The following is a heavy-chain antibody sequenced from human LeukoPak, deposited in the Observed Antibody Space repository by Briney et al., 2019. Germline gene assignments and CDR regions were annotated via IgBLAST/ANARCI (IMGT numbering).Heavy chain of an antibody. D-gene: IGHD2-2*02. CDR3: ASPGGWLIIGYCSSTSCYTGAFDI. Sequence: SETLSLTCTVSGYSISSGYYWGWIRQPPGKGLEWIGSIYHSGSTYYNPSLKSRVTISVDTSKNQFSLKLSSVTAADTAVYYCASPGGWLIIGYCSSTSCYTGAFDIWGQGTMVTVSS. CDR1: GYSISSGYY. V-gene: IGHV4-38-2*02. J-gene: IGHJ3*02. CDR2: IYHSGST.